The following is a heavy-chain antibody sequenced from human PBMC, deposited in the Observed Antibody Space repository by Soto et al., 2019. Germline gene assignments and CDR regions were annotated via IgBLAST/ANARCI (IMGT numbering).Heavy chain of an antibody. J-gene: IGHJ5*02. CDR2: IKPDNGNT. Sequence: ASVKVSCKASGYTFTRYTMNWVRQAPGQRLEWMGWIKPDNGNTKSSQKFQDRVIITRDTSASTAYMDLSSLRSEDTAVYYCARGIVTGQLDPWGQGTLVTVSS. CDR3: ARGIVTGQLDP. D-gene: IGHD2-15*01. CDR1: GYTFTRYT. V-gene: IGHV1-3*01.